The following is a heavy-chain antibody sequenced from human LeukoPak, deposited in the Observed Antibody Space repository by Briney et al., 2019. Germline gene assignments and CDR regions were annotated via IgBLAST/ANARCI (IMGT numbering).Heavy chain of an antibody. J-gene: IGHJ4*02. V-gene: IGHV1-2*02. CDR3: ARTIAAAEGEFDY. D-gene: IGHD6-13*01. CDR2: INPNSGGT. Sequence: ASVKVSCKASRYAFTGYYMHWVRQAPGQGLEWMGWINPNSGGTNYAQKFQGRVTMTRDTSISTAYMELSRLRSDDTAVYYCARTIAAAEGEFDYWGQGTLVTVSS. CDR1: RYAFTGYY.